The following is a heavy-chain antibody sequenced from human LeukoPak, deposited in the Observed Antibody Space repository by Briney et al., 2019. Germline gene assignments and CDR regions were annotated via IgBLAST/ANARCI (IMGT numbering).Heavy chain of an antibody. CDR3: ARVSTTVTPHYYYYYMDV. Sequence: GASVKVSCKASGYTFTGYYMHWVRQAPGQGLEWMGWINPNSGGTNYAQKFQGRVTMTRDTSISTAYMELSRLSSDDTAVYYCARVSTTVTPHYYYYYMDVWGKGTTVTISS. CDR1: GYTFTGYY. V-gene: IGHV1-2*02. D-gene: IGHD4-17*01. CDR2: INPNSGGT. J-gene: IGHJ6*03.